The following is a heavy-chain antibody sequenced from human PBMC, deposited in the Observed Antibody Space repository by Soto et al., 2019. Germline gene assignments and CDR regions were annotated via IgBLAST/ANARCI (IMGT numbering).Heavy chain of an antibody. Sequence: GASVKVSCKASGYTFTSYGISWVRQAPGQGLEWMGWISAYNGNTNYAQKLQGRVTMTTDTSTSTAYMELRSLRSDDTAVYYCAIPRYNLKRAWFDPWGQGTLVTVSS. D-gene: IGHD1-20*01. J-gene: IGHJ5*02. V-gene: IGHV1-18*01. CDR1: GYTFTSYG. CDR2: ISAYNGNT. CDR3: AIPRYNLKRAWFDP.